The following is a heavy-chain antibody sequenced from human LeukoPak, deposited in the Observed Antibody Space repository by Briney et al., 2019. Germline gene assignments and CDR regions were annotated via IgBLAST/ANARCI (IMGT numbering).Heavy chain of an antibody. CDR3: ARADRQWKNWLDP. Sequence: GGSLRLSCAASGFTFSDYYMSWIRQAPEKGLEWVSYISSSGSTIYYADSVKGRFTISRDNAKNSLYLQMNSLRAEDTAVYYCARADRQWKNWLDPWGQGTLVTVSS. J-gene: IGHJ5*02. D-gene: IGHD6-19*01. V-gene: IGHV3-11*04. CDR2: ISSSGSTI. CDR1: GFTFSDYY.